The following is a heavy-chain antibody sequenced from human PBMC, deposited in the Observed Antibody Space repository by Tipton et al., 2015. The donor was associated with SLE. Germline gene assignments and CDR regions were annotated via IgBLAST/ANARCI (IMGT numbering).Heavy chain of an antibody. D-gene: IGHD1-26*01. CDR1: GGSISSHY. Sequence: TLSLTCTVSGGSISSHYWSWIRQPPGKGLEWIGYIYYSGSTNYNPSLKSRVTISVDTSKNQFSLKLNSVIAADTAVYYCASTTGPNWFDPWGQGTLVTVSS. V-gene: IGHV4-59*11. CDR2: IYYSGST. CDR3: ASTTGPNWFDP. J-gene: IGHJ5*02.